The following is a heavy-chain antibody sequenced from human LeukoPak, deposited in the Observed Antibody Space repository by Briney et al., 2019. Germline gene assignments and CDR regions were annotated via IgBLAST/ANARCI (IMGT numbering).Heavy chain of an antibody. CDR1: GFTFSSYE. J-gene: IGHJ4*02. CDR3: GRAYDFSRH. D-gene: IGHD3-3*01. Sequence: GGSLRLSSAASGFTFSSYEMNWVRQAPGKGLEWISYISGSGSTIYYADSVKGRFTISRDNARSSLYLQLNSLRAEDTALYYCGRAYDFSRHWGQGTLVTVSS. CDR2: ISGSGSTI. V-gene: IGHV3-48*03.